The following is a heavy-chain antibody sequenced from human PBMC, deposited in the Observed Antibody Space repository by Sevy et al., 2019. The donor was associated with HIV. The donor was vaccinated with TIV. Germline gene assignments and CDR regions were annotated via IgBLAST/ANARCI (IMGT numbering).Heavy chain of an antibody. J-gene: IGHJ4*02. D-gene: IGHD3-22*01. Sequence: SETLSLTCTVSGGSISSSSYYWGWIRQPPGKGLEWIGSIYYSGSTYYNPSLKSRVPISVDTSKNQFSLKLSSVTAADTAVYYCASGARTYYYDSSGYPKGYYFDYWGQGTLVTVSS. CDR1: GGSISSSSYY. CDR3: ASGARTYYYDSSGYPKGYYFDY. CDR2: IYYSGST. V-gene: IGHV4-39*01.